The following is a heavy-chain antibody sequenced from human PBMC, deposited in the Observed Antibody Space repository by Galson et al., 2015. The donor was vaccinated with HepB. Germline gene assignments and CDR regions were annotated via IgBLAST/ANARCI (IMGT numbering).Heavy chain of an antibody. CDR2: ISSSSSYT. V-gene: IGHV3-11*06. J-gene: IGHJ4*02. D-gene: IGHD3-16*01. CDR1: GFTFSDYH. Sequence: SLRLSCAASGFTFSDYHMSWIRQAPGKGLEWVSYISSSSSYTNYADSVKGRFTISRDNAKNSLYLQMNSLRAEDTAVYYCARDYEGDYWGQGTLVTVSS. CDR3: ARDYEGDY.